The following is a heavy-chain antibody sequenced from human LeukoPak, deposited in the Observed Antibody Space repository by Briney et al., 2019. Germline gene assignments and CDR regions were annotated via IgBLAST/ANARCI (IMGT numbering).Heavy chain of an antibody. Sequence: GGSLRLSCAASGFTFSHYWMYWVRQAPGKGLVWVSRINSDGSSTSYADSVKGRFTISRDNAKNTLYLQMNSLRAEDTAVYYCARVRVGTTYFDYWGQGTLVSVSS. CDR2: INSDGSST. CDR3: ARVRVGTTYFDY. D-gene: IGHD1-26*01. J-gene: IGHJ4*02. CDR1: GFTFSHYW. V-gene: IGHV3-74*01.